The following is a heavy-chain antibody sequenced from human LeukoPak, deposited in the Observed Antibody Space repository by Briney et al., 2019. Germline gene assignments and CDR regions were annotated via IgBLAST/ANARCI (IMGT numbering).Heavy chain of an antibody. D-gene: IGHD6-13*01. V-gene: IGHV3-23*01. CDR3: AKGSSSSWYLVWFDP. CDR2: ISGSDGST. J-gene: IGHJ5*02. CDR1: GFTFSSYA. Sequence: PGGSLRLSCAASGFTFSSYAMSWVRQAPGKGLEWVSGISGSDGSTHYADSVKGRFSISRDNSKNTVYLQMNSLRAEDTAVYYCAKGSSSSWYLVWFDPWGQGTLVTVSS.